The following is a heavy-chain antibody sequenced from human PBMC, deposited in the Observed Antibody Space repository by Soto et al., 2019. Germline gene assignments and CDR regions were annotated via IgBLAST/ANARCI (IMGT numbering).Heavy chain of an antibody. V-gene: IGHV4-30-4*01. Sequence: SETLSLTCTVSGGSTSSDNYWSFIRQPPGKGLEWIGHIYYSGNTDYNPSLKSRLAISIDTSKNQFSLKLSSVTAADTAVYFCAREGGESSDGLYYFDSWGQGSLVTVSS. CDR2: IYYSGNT. CDR3: AREGGESSDGLYYFDS. D-gene: IGHD3-16*01. J-gene: IGHJ4*02. CDR1: GGSTSSDNY.